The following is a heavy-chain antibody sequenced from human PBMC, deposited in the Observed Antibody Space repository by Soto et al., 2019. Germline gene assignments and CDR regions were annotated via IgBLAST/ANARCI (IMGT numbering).Heavy chain of an antibody. CDR1: NYSVTTTSYY. V-gene: IGHV4-39*01. J-gene: IGHJ4*02. D-gene: IGHD3-9*01. Sequence: SETLSLTCTVSNYSVTTTSYYWGWIRQPPGKGLEWIGSIYYRGSTYYNPSLKSRVTMSADTSKNQFSLMLSSVTAADTAVYFCARGSDLFCFDYWGQGALVTVSS. CDR3: ARGSDLFCFDY. CDR2: IYYRGST.